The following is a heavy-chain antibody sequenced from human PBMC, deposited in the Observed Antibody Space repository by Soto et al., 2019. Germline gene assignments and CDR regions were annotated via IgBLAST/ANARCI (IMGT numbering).Heavy chain of an antibody. D-gene: IGHD4-17*01. J-gene: IGHJ6*03. CDR2: INSDGSST. CDR3: AWVADYGDDMYFMDV. CDR1: GFVFSSHW. Sequence: GGSLRLSCAASGFVFSSHWMHWVRQAPGKGLMWLSRINSDGSSTSHADSVKGRFTISRDNAKNTVYLQMNSLSAEDTAVYYFAWVADYGDDMYFMDVWGTGTTVNVSS. V-gene: IGHV3-74*01.